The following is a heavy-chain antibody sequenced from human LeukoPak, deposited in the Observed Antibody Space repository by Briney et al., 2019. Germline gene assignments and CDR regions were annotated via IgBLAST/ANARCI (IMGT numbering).Heavy chain of an antibody. Sequence: GGSLRLSCAASGFTFDDYAMHWVRQAPGKGLEWVSGISWNSGSIGYADSVKGRFTISRDNAKNSLYLQMSSLRAEDTALYYCAKDYYDFWSGPVDYWGQGTLVTVSS. CDR2: ISWNSGSI. CDR1: GFTFDDYA. J-gene: IGHJ4*02. CDR3: AKDYYDFWSGPVDY. D-gene: IGHD3-3*01. V-gene: IGHV3-9*01.